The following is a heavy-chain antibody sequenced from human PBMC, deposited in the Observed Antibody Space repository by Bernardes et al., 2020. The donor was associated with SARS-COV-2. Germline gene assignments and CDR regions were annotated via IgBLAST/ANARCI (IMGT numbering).Heavy chain of an antibody. V-gene: IGHV1-24*01. D-gene: IGHD1-26*01. J-gene: IGHJ6*02. Sequence: ASVKVSCKVSGYTLTELSMHWVRQAPGKGLEWMGGFDPEDGETIYAQKFQGRVTMTEDTSTDTAYMELSSLRSEDTAVYYCATAHAVHGGSYRYYYYYGMDVWGQGNTVTVAS. CDR2: FDPEDGET. CDR1: GYTLTELS. CDR3: ATAHAVHGGSYRYYYYYGMDV.